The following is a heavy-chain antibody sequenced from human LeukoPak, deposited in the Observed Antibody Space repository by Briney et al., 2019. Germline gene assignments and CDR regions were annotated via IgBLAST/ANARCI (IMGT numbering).Heavy chain of an antibody. CDR2: ISSGSSYI. J-gene: IGHJ6*02. Sequence: GGSLRLSCAASGFTFSSYSMNWVRQAPGKGLEWVSFISSGSSYIDYADSVKGRFTISRDNAKNSLYLQMNSLRAEDTAVYYCARGPIAAAGPHYYNGMDVWGQGTTVTVSS. V-gene: IGHV3-21*01. CDR1: GFTFSSYS. D-gene: IGHD6-13*01. CDR3: ARGPIAAAGPHYYNGMDV.